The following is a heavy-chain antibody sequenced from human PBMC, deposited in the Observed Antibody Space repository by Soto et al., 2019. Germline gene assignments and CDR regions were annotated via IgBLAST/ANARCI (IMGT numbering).Heavy chain of an antibody. CDR2: IYPGDSDT. J-gene: IGHJ6*02. D-gene: IGHD3-10*01. V-gene: IGHV5-51*01. Sequence: GESLKISCKGSGYSFTSYWIGWVRQMPGIGLECMGIIYPGDSDTRYSPSFQGQVTISADKSISTAYLQWSSLKASDTAMYYCAGGGVRGVITRTRDYYGMDVWGQGTTVTVSS. CDR3: AGGGVRGVITRTRDYYGMDV. CDR1: GYSFTSYW.